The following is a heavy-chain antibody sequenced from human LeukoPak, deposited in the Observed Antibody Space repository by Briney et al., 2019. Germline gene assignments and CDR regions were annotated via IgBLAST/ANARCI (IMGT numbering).Heavy chain of an antibody. D-gene: IGHD3-9*01. Sequence: GGSLRLSCAASGFTFGNFVINWIRQAPGKGLEWVSFISSSMISIHYADSVQDRSTISRDNARNILYLQMNSLRAEDTAVYYCARVYDVLTGGFDHWGQGALVTVSS. V-gene: IGHV3-21*01. CDR3: ARVYDVLTGGFDH. CDR2: ISSSMISI. J-gene: IGHJ4*02. CDR1: GFTFGNFV.